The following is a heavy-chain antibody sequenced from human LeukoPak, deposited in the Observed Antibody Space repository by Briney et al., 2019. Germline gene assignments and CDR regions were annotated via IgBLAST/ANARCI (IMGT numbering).Heavy chain of an antibody. CDR2: INPSGGST. CDR1: RYTFTSYY. V-gene: IGHV1-46*01. Sequence: ASVKVSCKASRYTFTSYYMHWVRHAPGQGLEWMGIINPSGGSTSYAQKFQGRVTMTRDTSTSTVYMEQSSLRSEDTAVYYCARDGGDYGGNSDAFDIWGQGTMVTVSS. D-gene: IGHD4-23*01. CDR3: ARDGGDYGGNSDAFDI. J-gene: IGHJ3*02.